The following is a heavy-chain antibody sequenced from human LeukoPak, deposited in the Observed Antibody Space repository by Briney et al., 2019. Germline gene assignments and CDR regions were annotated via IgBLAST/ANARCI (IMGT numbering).Heavy chain of an antibody. J-gene: IGHJ3*02. CDR2: IYYTGNT. V-gene: IGHV4-39*01. D-gene: IGHD5-24*01. Sequence: SETLSLTCTVSGVSISSSNSYLGWIRQPPGKGLEWIGRIYYTGNTYYNASLKSRVTISIDTSKNQISLRLTSVTATDTAMYYCARARRDGYNFGARDAFDIWGQGTMVTVSS. CDR3: ARARRDGYNFGARDAFDI. CDR1: GVSISSSNSY.